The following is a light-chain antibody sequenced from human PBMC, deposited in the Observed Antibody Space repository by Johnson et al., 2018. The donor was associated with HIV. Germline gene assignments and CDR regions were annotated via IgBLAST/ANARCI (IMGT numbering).Light chain of an antibody. Sequence: QSVLTQPPSVSAAPGQRVTISCSGSSSTFGNNYISWYHLLPGTPPKLLIFKNNERPSGIPDRFSGSKSGTSATLGITGLQTGDEADYYCATWHTSLSAGGVFGTGTKVTVL. V-gene: IGLV1-51*02. CDR3: ATWHTSLSAGGV. CDR1: SSTFGNNY. CDR2: KNN. J-gene: IGLJ1*01.